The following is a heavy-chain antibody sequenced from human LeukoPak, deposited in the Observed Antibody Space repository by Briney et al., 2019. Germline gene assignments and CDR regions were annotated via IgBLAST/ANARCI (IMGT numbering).Heavy chain of an antibody. D-gene: IGHD6-13*01. J-gene: IGHJ3*02. CDR3: ARDTFSGYSSSWLSGPDVFDI. V-gene: IGHV1-2*04. CDR2: INPNSGGT. Sequence: GASVKVSCKTSGNTFTGYYMHWVRQAPGQGLEWMGWINPNSGGTNYAQKFQGWVTMTRDTSISTAYMELSRLRSDDTAVYYCARDTFSGYSSSWLSGPDVFDIWGQGTVVTVSS. CDR1: GNTFTGYY.